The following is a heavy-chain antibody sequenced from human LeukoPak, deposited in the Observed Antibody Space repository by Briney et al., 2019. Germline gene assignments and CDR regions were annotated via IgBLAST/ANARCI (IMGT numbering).Heavy chain of an antibody. D-gene: IGHD3-3*01. CDR1: GYTFTSYG. J-gene: IGHJ4*02. V-gene: IGHV1-18*01. Sequence: ASVKVSCKASGYTFTSYGISWVRQAPGQGFEWMGWISAYNGNTNYAQKLQGRVTMTTDTSTSTAYMELRSLRAEDTAVYYCAKLYDFWSGYYPGEDYWGQGTLVTVSS. CDR3: AKLYDFWSGYYPGEDY. CDR2: ISAYNGNT.